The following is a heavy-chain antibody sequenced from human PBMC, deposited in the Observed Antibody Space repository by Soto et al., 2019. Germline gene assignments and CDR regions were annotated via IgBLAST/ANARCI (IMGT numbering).Heavy chain of an antibody. D-gene: IGHD3-22*01. Sequence: EVQLLESGGGLVQPGGSLRLSCAASGFTFSTYAMAWVRQAPGQGLEWVSGISGSGGRIYYADSVQGRFTISRDNSKNTPYDQMNSLRAEDTAVYYCAKRAYSDSGGYASLFDYWGQGTLVTVSS. CDR2: ISGSGGRI. CDR3: AKRAYSDSGGYASLFDY. CDR1: GFTFSTYA. V-gene: IGHV3-23*01. J-gene: IGHJ4*02.